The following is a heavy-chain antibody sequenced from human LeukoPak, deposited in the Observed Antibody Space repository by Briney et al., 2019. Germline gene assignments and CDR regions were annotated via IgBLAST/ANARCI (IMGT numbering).Heavy chain of an antibody. CDR3: ARGVRRRPDAFDI. Sequence: GGSLRLSCAASGFTVSSNYMSWVRQAPGKGLEWVSIIYSGGSTFYADSVKGRFTISRDNSKNTLYLQMNSLRAEDTAVYYCARGVRRRPDAFDIWGQGTMVTVSS. CDR1: GFTVSSNY. D-gene: IGHD6-25*01. J-gene: IGHJ3*02. CDR2: IYSGGST. V-gene: IGHV3-53*01.